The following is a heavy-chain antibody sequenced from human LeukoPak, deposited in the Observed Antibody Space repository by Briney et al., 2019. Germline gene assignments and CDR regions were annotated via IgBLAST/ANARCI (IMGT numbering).Heavy chain of an antibody. Sequence: ASVKVSCKASGYTLTSYSMHWVRQAPGQRLEWMGWINAGNGNTKFSQKFQGRVTITRDTSASTAYMELSSLRSEDTAVYYCARFLGGTYGMDVWGQGTTVTVSS. CDR2: INAGNGNT. D-gene: IGHD3-3*01. J-gene: IGHJ6*02. CDR3: ARFLGGTYGMDV. CDR1: GYTLTSYS. V-gene: IGHV1-3*01.